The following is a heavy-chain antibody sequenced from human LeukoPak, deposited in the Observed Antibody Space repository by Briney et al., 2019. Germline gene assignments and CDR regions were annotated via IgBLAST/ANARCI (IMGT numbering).Heavy chain of an antibody. D-gene: IGHD3-10*01. CDR1: GGSISSSSYY. CDR2: IYYSGST. J-gene: IGHJ4*02. CDR3: ARGEGTLPWPHFDY. Sequence: PSETLSLTCTVSGGSISSSSYYWGWIRQPPGKGLEWIGSIYYSGSTYYNPSLKSRVTISVDTSKNQFSLKLSSATAADTAVYYCARGEGTLPWPHFDYWGQGTLVTVSS. V-gene: IGHV4-39*01.